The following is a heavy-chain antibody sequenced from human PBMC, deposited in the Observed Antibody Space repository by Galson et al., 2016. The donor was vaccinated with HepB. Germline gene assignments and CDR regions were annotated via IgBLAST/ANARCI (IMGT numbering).Heavy chain of an antibody. CDR3: ARAGHSSGWYPFNFWWFDP. Sequence: SLRLSCAASGFTFSSYSMNGVRQAPGKGLEWVSYISSSSTIYYADSVKGRFTISRDNAKNSLYLQMNSLRDEDTAVYYCARAGHSSGWYPFNFWWFDPWGQGTLVTVSS. CDR2: ISSSSTI. D-gene: IGHD6-19*01. V-gene: IGHV3-48*02. J-gene: IGHJ5*02. CDR1: GFTFSSYS.